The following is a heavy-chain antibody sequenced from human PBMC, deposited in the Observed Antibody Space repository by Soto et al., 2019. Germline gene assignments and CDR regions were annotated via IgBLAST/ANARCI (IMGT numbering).Heavy chain of an antibody. CDR3: ARDHKGGYYYYGMDV. J-gene: IGHJ6*02. V-gene: IGHV3-48*03. Sequence: GGSLRLSCAASGFTFSSYEMNWVRQAPGKGLEWVSYISSSGSTIYYADSVRGRFTISRGNAKNSLYLQMNSLRAEDTAVYYCARDHKGGYYYYGMDVWGQGTTVTVSS. CDR2: ISSSGSTI. CDR1: GFTFSSYE.